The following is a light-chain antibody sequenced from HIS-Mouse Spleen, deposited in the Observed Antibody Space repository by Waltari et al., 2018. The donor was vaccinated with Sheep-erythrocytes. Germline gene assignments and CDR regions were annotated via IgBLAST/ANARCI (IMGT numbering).Light chain of an antibody. J-gene: IGLJ1*01. CDR2: DVS. V-gene: IGLV2-11*01. CDR3: CSYAGSYNHV. CDR1: SSDVGGYNY. Sequence: TVSWAPGQSVTISCTGTSSDVGGYNYVSWYQQHPGKAPKLMIYDVSKRPSGVPDRFSGSKSGNTASLTISGLQAEDEADYYCCSYAGSYNHVFATGTKVTVL.